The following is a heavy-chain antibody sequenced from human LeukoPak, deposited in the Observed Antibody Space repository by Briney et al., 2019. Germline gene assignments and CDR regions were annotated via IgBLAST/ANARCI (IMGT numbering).Heavy chain of an antibody. CDR2: ISWNSGSI. CDR3: AKSGAAAGTDYFDY. D-gene: IGHD6-13*01. V-gene: IGHV3-9*01. Sequence: QSGRSLRLSCGASGMNFEDFAMHWVRQAPGKGLEWVSGISWNSGSIGYADSVKGRFTISRDNAKNSMYLQMNSLRAEDTALYYCAKSGAAAGTDYFDYWGRGTLVTVSS. J-gene: IGHJ4*02. CDR1: GMNFEDFA.